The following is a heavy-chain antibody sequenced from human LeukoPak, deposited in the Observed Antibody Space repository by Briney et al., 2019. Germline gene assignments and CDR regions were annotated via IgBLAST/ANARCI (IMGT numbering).Heavy chain of an antibody. CDR1: GGSISSYY. V-gene: IGHV4-59*08. Sequence: SETLSLTCTVSGGSISSYYWSWIRQPPGKGLEWIGYIYYSGSTNYNPSLKSRVTISVDTSKNQFSLKLSSVTAADTAVYYCARHGSRYCSSTSCQYYYYGMDVWGQGTTVTVSS. J-gene: IGHJ6*02. D-gene: IGHD2-2*01. CDR2: IYYSGST. CDR3: ARHGSRYCSSTSCQYYYYGMDV.